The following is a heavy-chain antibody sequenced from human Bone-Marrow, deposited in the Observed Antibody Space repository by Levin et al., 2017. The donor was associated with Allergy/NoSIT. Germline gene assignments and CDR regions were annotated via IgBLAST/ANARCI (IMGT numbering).Heavy chain of an antibody. Sequence: GESLKISCEASGFTFAAYGMHWVRQAPGKGLEWVAVMWYDGNKEYYRDSVKGRFTISRDNPKRTLYLQMNSLRVEDTAVYYCARVGREYYASGTGEGMDVWGQGTTVTVSS. CDR3: ARVGREYYASGTGEGMDV. CDR2: MWYDGNKE. D-gene: IGHD3-10*01. V-gene: IGHV3-33*01. CDR1: GFTFAAYG. J-gene: IGHJ6*02.